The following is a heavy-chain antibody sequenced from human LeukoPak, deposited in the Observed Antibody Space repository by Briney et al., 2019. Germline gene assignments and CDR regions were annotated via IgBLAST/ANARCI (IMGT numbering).Heavy chain of an antibody. J-gene: IGHJ5*02. CDR3: ASSDYYDSSGESNWFDP. V-gene: IGHV1-69*04. CDR2: IIPILGIA. Sequence: SVKVSCKASGGTFSSYAISWVRQAPGQGLEWMGRIIPILGIANYAQKFQGRVTITADKSTSTAYMELSSLRSEDTAVYYCASSDYYDSSGESNWFDPWGQGTLVTVSS. D-gene: IGHD3-22*01. CDR1: GGTFSSYA.